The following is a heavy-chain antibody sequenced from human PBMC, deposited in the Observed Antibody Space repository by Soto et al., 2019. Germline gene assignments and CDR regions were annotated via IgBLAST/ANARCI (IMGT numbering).Heavy chain of an antibody. CDR3: ARIVVGYYYGSWGWFDP. D-gene: IGHD3-10*01. CDR1: GGTFSSYA. V-gene: IGHV1-69*01. CDR2: IIPIFGTA. Sequence: QVQLVQSGAEVKKPGSSVKVSCKASGGTFSSYAISWVRQAPGQGLEWMGGIIPIFGTANYAQKFQGRVTITADESTSTAYMELSSLRSEDTAVYYCARIVVGYYYGSWGWFDPWGQGTLVIVSS. J-gene: IGHJ5*02.